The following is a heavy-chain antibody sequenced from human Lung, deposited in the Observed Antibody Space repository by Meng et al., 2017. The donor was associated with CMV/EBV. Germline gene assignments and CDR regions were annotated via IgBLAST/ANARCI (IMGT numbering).Heavy chain of an antibody. D-gene: IGHD2/OR15-2a*01. V-gene: IGHV4-34*01. J-gene: IGHJ4*02. CDR3: ARGFLSFVRVFDY. Sequence: QVSRPQGGAGIFAPPESLPLTCSVYGGCFSGYYWSWIRQHLGKGLEWSGELNHTGSTNYNPSLKSRVPISVDTSKNQFSLKLSSVTAADTAVYYCARGFLSFVRVFDYWGQGTLVTVSS. CDR1: GGCFSGYY. CDR2: LNHTGST.